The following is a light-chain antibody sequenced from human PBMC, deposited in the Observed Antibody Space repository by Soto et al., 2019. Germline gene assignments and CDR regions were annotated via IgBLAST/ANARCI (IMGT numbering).Light chain of an antibody. J-gene: IGKJ1*01. CDR2: DAS. CDR3: QQYNSWPET. Sequence: EIVLIQSPATLSLSPGGRATLSCRASRSISDTLAWYQQKPGQAPRLFIYDASTRATGIPARFSGSGSGTEFTLTISSLQSEDFAVYYCQQYNSWPETFGQGTKVDI. V-gene: IGKV3-15*01. CDR1: RSISDT.